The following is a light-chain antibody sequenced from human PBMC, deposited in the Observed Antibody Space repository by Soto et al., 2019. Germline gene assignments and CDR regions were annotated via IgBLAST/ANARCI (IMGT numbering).Light chain of an antibody. J-gene: IGKJ5*01. V-gene: IGKV3-11*01. CDR1: QNINSDY. Sequence: EIVLTQSPGTLSLSPCERSTLSCRASQNINSDYFAWYQQKPGQAPRLLIYDASNRATGIPARFSGSGSGTDFTLTISSLEPEDFAVYYCQQRSDWPPITFGQGTRLEI. CDR3: QQRSDWPPIT. CDR2: DAS.